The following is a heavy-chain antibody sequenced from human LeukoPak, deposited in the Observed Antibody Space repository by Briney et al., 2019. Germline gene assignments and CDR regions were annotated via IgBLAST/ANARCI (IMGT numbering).Heavy chain of an antibody. D-gene: IGHD6-13*01. CDR1: GFTFSSYW. Sequence: GGSLRLSCAASGFTFSSYWMSWVRQAPGKGLEWVANIKQDGSEKYYVDSVKGRFTISRDNAKNSLYLQMNSLRAEDTAVYYCASPFPYSSSWYPDYYFDYWGPGTLVTVSS. V-gene: IGHV3-7*01. CDR3: ASPFPYSSSWYPDYYFDY. J-gene: IGHJ4*02. CDR2: IKQDGSEK.